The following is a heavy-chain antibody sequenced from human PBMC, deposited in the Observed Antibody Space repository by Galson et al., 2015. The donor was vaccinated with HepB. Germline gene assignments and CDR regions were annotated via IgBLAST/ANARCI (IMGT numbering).Heavy chain of an antibody. Sequence: SLRLSCAASGFTFTSYAMTWVRQAPGKGLEWVSTVSRSGGNTFYADSVKGRFTISKDNSKNTMYLQMNSLRAEDSAIYYCAKDNVVKADADNSHYFDFWGQETLVTVSS. CDR2: VSRSGGNT. CDR1: GFTFTSYA. V-gene: IGHV3-23*01. CDR3: AKDNVVKADADNSHYFDF. D-gene: IGHD1-1*01. J-gene: IGHJ4*02.